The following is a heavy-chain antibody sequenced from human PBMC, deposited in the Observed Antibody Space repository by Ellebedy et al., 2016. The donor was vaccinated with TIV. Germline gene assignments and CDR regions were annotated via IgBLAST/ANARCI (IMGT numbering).Heavy chain of an antibody. J-gene: IGHJ3*02. Sequence: GGSLRLXCKGSGYSFTSYWIGWVRQMPGKGLEWMGRIDPSDSYTNYSPSFQGHVTISADKSISTAYLQWSSLKASDTAMYYCARPTYVGAFDIWGQGTMVTVSS. CDR2: IDPSDSYT. D-gene: IGHD3-16*01. CDR3: ARPTYVGAFDI. CDR1: GYSFTSYW. V-gene: IGHV5-10-1*01.